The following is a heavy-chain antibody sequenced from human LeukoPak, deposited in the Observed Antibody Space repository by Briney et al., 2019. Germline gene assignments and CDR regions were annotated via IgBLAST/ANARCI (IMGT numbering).Heavy chain of an antibody. Sequence: GASVKVSCKASGYTFTSYGISWVRQAPGQGLEWMGWISAYNGNTNYAQKLQGRVTITADESTSTAYMELSSLRSEDTAVYYCAIEVDTAMVKEYVYWGQGTLVTVSS. CDR1: GYTFTSYG. CDR3: AIEVDTAMVKEYVY. J-gene: IGHJ4*02. V-gene: IGHV1-18*01. CDR2: ISAYNGNT. D-gene: IGHD5-18*01.